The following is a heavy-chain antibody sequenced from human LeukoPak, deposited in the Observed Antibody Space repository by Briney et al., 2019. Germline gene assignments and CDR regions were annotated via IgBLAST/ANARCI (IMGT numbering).Heavy chain of an antibody. Sequence: PSETLSLTCTVSGDSISGYYWSWVRQPPGKGLEWIGYIYYSGSTNYNPSLKSRVTISVDTSKDQFSLKLSSVTAADTAVYYCARHIKLWSTSGYYYYMDDSGDGTTVTAS. CDR1: GDSISGYY. CDR2: IYYSGST. V-gene: IGHV4-59*01. J-gene: IGHJ6*03. CDR3: ARHIKLWSTSGYYYYMDD. D-gene: IGHD5-18*01.